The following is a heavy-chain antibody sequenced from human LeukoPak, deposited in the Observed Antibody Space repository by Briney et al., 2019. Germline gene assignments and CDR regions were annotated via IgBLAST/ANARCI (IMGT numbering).Heavy chain of an antibody. V-gene: IGHV4-34*01. Sequence: SETLSLTCAVYGGSFSGYYWSWIHQPPGKGLEWIGEINHSGSTNYNPSLKSRVTISVDTSKNQFSLKLSSVTAADTAVYYCARGATSPRYYYDSSGYYYVFDYWGQGTLVTVSS. J-gene: IGHJ4*02. CDR3: ARGATSPRYYYDSSGYYYVFDY. CDR1: GGSFSGYY. D-gene: IGHD3-22*01. CDR2: INHSGST.